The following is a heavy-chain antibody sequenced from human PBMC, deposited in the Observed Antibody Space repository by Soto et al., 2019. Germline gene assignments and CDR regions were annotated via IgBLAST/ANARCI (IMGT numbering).Heavy chain of an antibody. Sequence: EVHLVESGGGLVQPGGSLRLSCAASGFTVNSNYMTWVRQAPGQGLECVSIIYSGGSTYYADSVKGRFTISRDNSKNTLYLQMNSLRAEDTAVYYCARRHYYGSDWGQGTLVTVSS. CDR1: GFTVNSNY. CDR3: ARRHYYGSD. D-gene: IGHD3-10*01. J-gene: IGHJ4*02. V-gene: IGHV3-66*04. CDR2: IYSGGST.